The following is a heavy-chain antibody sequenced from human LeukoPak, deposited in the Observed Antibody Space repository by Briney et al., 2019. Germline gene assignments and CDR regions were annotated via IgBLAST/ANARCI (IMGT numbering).Heavy chain of an antibody. CDR2: ISSSGSTI. D-gene: IGHD1-7*01. V-gene: IGHV3-11*01. J-gene: IGHJ4*02. CDR3: ARDILTGTTEPEFYFDY. Sequence: PGGSLRLSCAASGFTFSDYYMSWIRQAPGKGLEWVSYISSSGSTIYYADSVKGRFTISRDNAKNSLYLQMNSLRAEDTAVYYCARDILTGTTEPEFYFDYWGQGTLVTVSS. CDR1: GFTFSDYY.